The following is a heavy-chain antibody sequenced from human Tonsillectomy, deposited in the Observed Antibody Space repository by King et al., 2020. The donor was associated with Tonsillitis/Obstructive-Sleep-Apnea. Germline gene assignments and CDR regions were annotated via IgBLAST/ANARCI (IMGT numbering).Heavy chain of an antibody. J-gene: IGHJ3*01. CDR2: IKQDGSVQ. CDR3: ARDGGYCSSTNCYDAFDV. Sequence: VQLVESGGGLVQPGGSLRLFCALSGFTFSRYCMTWVRQAPGKGLAWVANIKQDGSVQHYLDSVRGRFTISRDNAKNSLYLQMSSLRAEDTAVYYCARDGGYCSSTNCYDAFDVWGQGTMVTVSS. CDR1: GFTFSRYC. V-gene: IGHV3-7*04. D-gene: IGHD2-2*01.